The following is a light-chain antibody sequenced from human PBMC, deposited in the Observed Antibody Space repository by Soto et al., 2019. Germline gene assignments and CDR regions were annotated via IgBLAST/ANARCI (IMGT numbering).Light chain of an antibody. CDR2: DVT. Sequence: QSALTQPASVSGSPGQSITISCTGTSSDVGGYNYVSWYQQYPGKAPKVMIYDVTNRPSGVSNRFSGSRSGNTASLTISGLQAEDEADYHCCSFTTSSTYVFGTGTKLTVL. V-gene: IGLV2-14*01. J-gene: IGLJ1*01. CDR1: SSDVGGYNY. CDR3: CSFTTSSTYV.